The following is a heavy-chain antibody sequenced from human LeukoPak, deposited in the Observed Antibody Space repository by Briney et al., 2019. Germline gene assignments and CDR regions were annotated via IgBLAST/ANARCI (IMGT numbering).Heavy chain of an antibody. Sequence: SETLSLTCTVSGGSISSYYWSWIRQPPGKGLEWIGYIYYSGSTNYNPSLKSRVTISVDTSKNQLSLKLSSVTAADTAVYYCARGDYYDSSGLDYWGQGTLVTVSS. D-gene: IGHD3-22*01. CDR1: GGSISSYY. CDR3: ARGDYYDSSGLDY. V-gene: IGHV4-59*01. J-gene: IGHJ4*02. CDR2: IYYSGST.